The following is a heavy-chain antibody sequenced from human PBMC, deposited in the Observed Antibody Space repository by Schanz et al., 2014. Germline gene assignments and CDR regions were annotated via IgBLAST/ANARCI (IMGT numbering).Heavy chain of an antibody. V-gene: IGHV3-15*01. CDR3: TTYCDGGCAIDN. Sequence: EVQLVESGGGLVKPGGSLRLSCAASGFTFSDAWMTWVRQAPGKGLEWVGRIKSKTDGGTTDYAAPVKGRFTISRDDSKNTLFPQMNSLKTEDTAVYYCTTYCDGGCAIDNWGQGALVTVSS. J-gene: IGHJ4*02. CDR2: IKSKTDGGTT. D-gene: IGHD6-19*01. CDR1: GFTFSDAW.